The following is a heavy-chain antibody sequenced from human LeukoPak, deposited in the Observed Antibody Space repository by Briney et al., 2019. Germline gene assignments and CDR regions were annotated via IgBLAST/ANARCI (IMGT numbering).Heavy chain of an antibody. CDR2: TYYRSKWYN. D-gene: IGHD6-13*01. CDR1: GDSVSSNSAA. V-gene: IGHV6-1*01. CDR3: ARDLRGIAAAGNRHPPPGYYYMDV. J-gene: IGHJ6*03. Sequence: SQTLSLTCAISGDSVSSNSAAWNWIRQSPSRGLEWLGRTYYRSKWYNDYAVSVKSRITINPDTSKNQFSLQLNSVTPEDTAVYYCARDLRGIAAAGNRHPPPGYYYMDVWGKGTTVTVSS.